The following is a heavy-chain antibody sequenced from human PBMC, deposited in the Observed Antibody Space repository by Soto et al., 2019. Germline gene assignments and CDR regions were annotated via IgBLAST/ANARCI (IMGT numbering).Heavy chain of an antibody. V-gene: IGHV3-48*03. CDR3: ARDFVVVPAVYRAGYSSSWYGRNYYYGMDV. J-gene: IGHJ6*02. Sequence: EVQLVESGGGLVQPGGSLRLSCAASGFTFSSYEMNWVRQAPGKGLEWVSYISSSGSTIYYADSVKGRFTISRDNAKNSLSLQMNSLRAEDTAVYYCARDFVVVPAVYRAGYSSSWYGRNYYYGMDVWGQGTTVTVSS. CDR1: GFTFSSYE. CDR2: ISSSGSTI. D-gene: IGHD6-13*01.